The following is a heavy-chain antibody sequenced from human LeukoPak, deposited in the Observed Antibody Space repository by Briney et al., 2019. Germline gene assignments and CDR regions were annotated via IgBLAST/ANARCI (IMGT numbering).Heavy chain of an antibody. Sequence: SETLSLTCTVSGGSISSYYWSWIRQPPGKGLEWIGYIYYCGSTNYNPSLKSRVTISVDTSKNQFSLKLSSVTAADTAVYYCARNFITMVRGVQPSQYYYYYYGMDVWGQGTTVTVSS. J-gene: IGHJ6*02. V-gene: IGHV4-59*01. D-gene: IGHD3-10*01. CDR3: ARNFITMVRGVQPSQYYYYYYGMDV. CDR1: GGSISSYY. CDR2: IYYCGST.